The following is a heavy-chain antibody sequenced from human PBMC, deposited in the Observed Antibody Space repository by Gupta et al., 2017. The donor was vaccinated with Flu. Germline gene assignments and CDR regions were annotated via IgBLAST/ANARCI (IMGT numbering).Heavy chain of an antibody. CDR2: IFSNDEK. Sequence: QVTLKESGPVLVKPTETLTLTCTVSGFSLSNARMGVSWIRQPPGKALEWLAHIFSNDEKSYSTSLKSRLTISKDTSKSQVVLTMTNMDPVDTATYYCARFRAYSSIRFPRNNWFDPWGQGTLVTVSS. J-gene: IGHJ5*02. V-gene: IGHV2-26*01. D-gene: IGHD6-19*01. CDR1: GFSLSNARMG. CDR3: ARFRAYSSIRFPRNNWFDP.